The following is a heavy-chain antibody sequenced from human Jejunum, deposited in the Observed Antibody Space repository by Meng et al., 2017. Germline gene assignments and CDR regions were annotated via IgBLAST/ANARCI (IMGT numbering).Heavy chain of an antibody. J-gene: IGHJ4*02. D-gene: IGHD1-14*01. CDR3: ARDPTGGSFHYFDS. Sequence: QVQLVPSGAERKKPGASVKISCKASGNTLTTNTIHWVRQAPGQRPEWMGWINAGNGNTKYSLKFQNRVTLTRDTSASTAYMELNSLTSADTAVYYCARDPTGGSFHYFDSWGQGALVTVSS. CDR1: GNTLTTNT. V-gene: IGHV1-3*01. CDR2: INAGNGNT.